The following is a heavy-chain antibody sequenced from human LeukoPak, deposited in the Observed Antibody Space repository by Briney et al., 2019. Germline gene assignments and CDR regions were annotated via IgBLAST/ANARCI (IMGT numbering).Heavy chain of an antibody. Sequence: PSETLSLTCTVSGGSISSSSYYWGWIRQPPGKGLEWIGSIYYSGSTYYNPSLKSRVTISVDTSKNQFSLKLSSVTAADTAVYYCARDGGELPDYWGQGTLVAVSS. V-gene: IGHV4-39*07. CDR1: GGSISSSSYY. CDR3: ARDGGELPDY. J-gene: IGHJ4*02. CDR2: IYYSGST. D-gene: IGHD1-26*01.